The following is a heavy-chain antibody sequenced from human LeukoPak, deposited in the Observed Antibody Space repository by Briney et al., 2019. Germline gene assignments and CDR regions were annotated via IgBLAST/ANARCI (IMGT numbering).Heavy chain of an antibody. CDR1: GGSMSNHY. V-gene: IGHV4-59*11. D-gene: IGHD2-2*02. CDR2: IHDSGHT. J-gene: IGHJ3*02. CDR3: ARLYVTYDAFDI. Sequence: SETLSLTCTVSGGSMSNHYWSWIRQPPGKGLEWIGFIHDSGHTDQNPSLRSRATISVDTSKNQFSLKLSSVTAADTAVYYCARLYVTYDAFDIWGQGTMVTVSS.